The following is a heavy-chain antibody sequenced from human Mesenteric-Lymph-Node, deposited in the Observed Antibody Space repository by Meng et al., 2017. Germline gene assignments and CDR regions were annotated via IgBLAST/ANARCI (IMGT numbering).Heavy chain of an antibody. D-gene: IGHD6-19*01. CDR2: ISGGDGST. CDR3: AKGVAVAYTYFQH. Sequence: GGSLRLSCAASGFNFNIFGMAWVRQAPGKGLQWVSTISGGDGSTSYVDSVKGRFTISKDNSKNTMYLQMNSLRAEDTAVYYCAKGVAVAYTYFQHWGQGTRVTGSS. V-gene: IGHV3-23*01. J-gene: IGHJ1*01. CDR1: GFNFNIFG.